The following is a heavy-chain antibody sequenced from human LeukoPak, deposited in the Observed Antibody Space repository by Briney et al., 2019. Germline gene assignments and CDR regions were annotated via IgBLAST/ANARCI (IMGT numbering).Heavy chain of an antibody. CDR2: IIPIFGTA. J-gene: IGHJ6*03. Sequence: SVKVSCKASGGTFSSYAISWVRQAPGQGLEWMGGIIPIFGTANYAQKFQGRVTITADKSTSTAYMELSSLRSEDTAVYYCARGVVATSDYYYMDVWGKGATVTVSS. CDR1: GGTFSSYA. V-gene: IGHV1-69*06. CDR3: ARGVVATSDYYYMDV. D-gene: IGHD5-12*01.